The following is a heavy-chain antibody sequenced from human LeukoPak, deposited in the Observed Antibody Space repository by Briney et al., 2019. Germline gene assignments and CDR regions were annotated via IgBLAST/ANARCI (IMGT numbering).Heavy chain of an antibody. D-gene: IGHD2-2*01. CDR2: INHSGST. V-gene: IGHV4-34*01. Sequence: PSETLSLTCAVYGGSFSGYYWSWIRQPPGKGLEWIGEINHSGSTNYNPSLKSRVTISVDTSKNQFSLKLSSVTAADTAVYYCASLLYCSSTSCKDDYWGQGTLVTVSS. CDR3: ASLLYCSSTSCKDDY. CDR1: GGSFSGYY. J-gene: IGHJ4*02.